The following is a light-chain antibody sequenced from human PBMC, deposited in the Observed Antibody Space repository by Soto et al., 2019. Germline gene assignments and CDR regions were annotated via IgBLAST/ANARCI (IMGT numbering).Light chain of an antibody. CDR2: NSN. CDR1: NSNIGAGYD. V-gene: IGLV1-40*01. J-gene: IGLJ1*01. Sequence: QSVLTQPPSVSGAPGQSVTISCTGSNSNIGAGYDVHWCQQIPGKAPKLLVYNSNSRPSGIPDRFSGSKSGASASLAITGLQAEDEADYYCGSYTTSSHYVFGTGTKVTVL. CDR3: GSYTTSSHYV.